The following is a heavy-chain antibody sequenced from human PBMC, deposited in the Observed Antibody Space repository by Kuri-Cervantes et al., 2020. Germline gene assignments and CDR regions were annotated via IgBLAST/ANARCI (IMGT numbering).Heavy chain of an antibody. D-gene: IGHD2-21*02. CDR2: ITTYNGDT. J-gene: IGHJ4*02. CDR3: ATKGKCDLRGEFYFDH. V-gene: IGHV1-18*01. CDR1: GYTFTNSG. Sequence: ASVKVSCKASGYTFTNSGFSWVRQAPGQGLEWIGWITTYNGDTDYAHKFQGRVTLITDTSTTTAHMVLRSLRTDDTAVYYCATKGKCDLRGEFYFDHWGQGTLVTVSS.